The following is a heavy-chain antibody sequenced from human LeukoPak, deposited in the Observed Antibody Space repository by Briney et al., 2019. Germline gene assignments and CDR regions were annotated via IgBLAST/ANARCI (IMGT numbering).Heavy chain of an antibody. J-gene: IGHJ5*02. Sequence: ASVKVSCKASGYTFTSYGISWVRQAPGQGLEWLGWISAYNGNTNYAQKLQGRVTMTTDTSTSTAYMELRSLRSDDTAVYYCALSWSWKNWFDPWGQGTLVTVSS. CDR3: ALSWSWKNWFDP. CDR2: ISAYNGNT. D-gene: IGHD1-1*01. CDR1: GYTFTSYG. V-gene: IGHV1-18*01.